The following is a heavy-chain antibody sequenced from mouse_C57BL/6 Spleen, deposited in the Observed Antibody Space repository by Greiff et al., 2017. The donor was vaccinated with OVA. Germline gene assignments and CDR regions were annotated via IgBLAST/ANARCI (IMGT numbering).Heavy chain of an antibody. CDR2: INPGSGGT. Sequence: QVQLQQSGAELVRPGTSVKVSCKASGYAFTNYLIEWVKQRPGQGLEWIGVINPGSGGTNYNEKFEGKATLTADKSSSTAYMQLSSLTSEDSAVYFCAGYPSLYDGYTTGAMDYWGQGTSVTVSS. CDR1: GYAFTNYL. CDR3: AGYPSLYDGYTTGAMDY. D-gene: IGHD2-3*01. V-gene: IGHV1-54*01. J-gene: IGHJ4*01.